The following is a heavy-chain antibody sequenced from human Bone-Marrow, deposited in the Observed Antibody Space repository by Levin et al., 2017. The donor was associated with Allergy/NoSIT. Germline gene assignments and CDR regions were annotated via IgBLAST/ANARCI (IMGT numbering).Heavy chain of an antibody. V-gene: IGHV4-59*01. Sequence: PSETLSLTCTVSGGSISSYYWSWIRQPPGKGLEWIGYIYYSGSTNYNPSLKSRVTISVDTSKNQFSLKLSSVTAADTAVYYCARGPTRLGNWFDPWGQGTLVTVSS. CDR3: ARGPTRLGNWFDP. D-gene: IGHD3-3*01. CDR2: IYYSGST. J-gene: IGHJ5*02. CDR1: GGSISSYY.